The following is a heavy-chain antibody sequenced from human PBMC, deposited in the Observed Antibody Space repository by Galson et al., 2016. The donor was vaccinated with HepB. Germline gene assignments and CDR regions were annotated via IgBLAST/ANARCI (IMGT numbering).Heavy chain of an antibody. V-gene: IGHV1-46*04. CDR1: GYSFTTYH. D-gene: IGHD3-10*01. Sequence: SVKVSCKASGYSFTTYHIHWVRQTPGQGLEWMGIINPSGGSANSAPKLQGRVTMTRDTSTSTVYMELSSLGSEDTAVDYCARDLRGSGFDYWGQGTLVTVSS. CDR3: ARDLRGSGFDY. J-gene: IGHJ4*02. CDR2: INPSGGSA.